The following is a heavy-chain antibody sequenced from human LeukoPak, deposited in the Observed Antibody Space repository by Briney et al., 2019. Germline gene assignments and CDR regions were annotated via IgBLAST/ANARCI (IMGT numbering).Heavy chain of an antibody. CDR1: GGSISTYY. V-gene: IGHV4-4*07. D-gene: IGHD6-19*01. Sequence: PSETLSLTCTVSGGSISTYYWSWIRQPAGKGLEWIGRIYTSGSTNYNPSLQSRVTMSVDTSKNQFSLKLSFVTAADTAVYYCARGQWLVPFDYWGQGTLVTVSS. J-gene: IGHJ4*02. CDR3: ARGQWLVPFDY. CDR2: IYTSGST.